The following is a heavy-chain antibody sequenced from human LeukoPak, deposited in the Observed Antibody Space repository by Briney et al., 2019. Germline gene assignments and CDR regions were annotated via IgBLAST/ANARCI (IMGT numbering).Heavy chain of an antibody. J-gene: IGHJ4*02. V-gene: IGHV1-2*02. CDR3: ARDIPTLEWLYHY. Sequence: ASVKVSCKASGYTFTGYYMHWVRQAPGQGLEWMGWINPNSGGTNYAQKFQGRVTMTRDTSISTAYMELSRLRSDDTAVYYCARDIPTLEWLYHYWGQGTLVTVSS. CDR1: GYTFTGYY. D-gene: IGHD3-3*01. CDR2: INPNSGGT.